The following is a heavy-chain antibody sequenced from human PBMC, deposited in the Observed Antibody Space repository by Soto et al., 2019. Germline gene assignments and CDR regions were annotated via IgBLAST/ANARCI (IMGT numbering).Heavy chain of an antibody. CDR1: GVSIENYY. Sequence: SETLSLTCTVSGVSIENYYWTWIRRPAGKGLEWIGRIYTTGTTNYNPSLRGRVTMSVDMSKNQFPLKMTSLTAADTAVYYCARGGFAEGDSFQYVMNVWGQGATVTVSS. D-gene: IGHD2-21*02. CDR3: ARGGFAEGDSFQYVMNV. V-gene: IGHV4-4*07. CDR2: IYTTGTT. J-gene: IGHJ6*02.